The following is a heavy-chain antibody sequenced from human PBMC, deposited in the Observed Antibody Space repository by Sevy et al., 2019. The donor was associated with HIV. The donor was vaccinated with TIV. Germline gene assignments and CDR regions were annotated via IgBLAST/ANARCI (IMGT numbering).Heavy chain of an antibody. CDR1: GFTFREYS. V-gene: IGHV3-48*01. CDR2: ISGSSTTI. J-gene: IGHJ5*02. CDR3: ARSLAAAENWFDP. Sequence: GGSLRLSCVGSGFTFREYSMNWVRQAPEKGLEWFSYISGSSTTIQHADSVKGRFSISRDNAVNSVFLQMNRLRVEDTAVYYCARSLAAAENWFDPWGQGTLVTVSS. D-gene: IGHD6-13*01.